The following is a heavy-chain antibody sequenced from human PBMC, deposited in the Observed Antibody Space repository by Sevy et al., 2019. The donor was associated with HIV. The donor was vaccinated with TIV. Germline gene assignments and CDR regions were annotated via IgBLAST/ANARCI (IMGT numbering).Heavy chain of an antibody. D-gene: IGHD3-10*01. CDR2: IKSKTDGGTT. CDR3: TTDSKIRGLSALLDY. CDR1: VFTFSNAW. V-gene: IGHV3-15*01. Sequence: GGSLRLSCAASVFTFSNAWMSWVRQAPGKGLEWVGRIKSKTDGGTTDYAAPVKGRFTISRDDSKNTLYLQMNSLKTEDTAIYYCTTDSKIRGLSALLDYWGQGTLVTVSS. J-gene: IGHJ4*02.